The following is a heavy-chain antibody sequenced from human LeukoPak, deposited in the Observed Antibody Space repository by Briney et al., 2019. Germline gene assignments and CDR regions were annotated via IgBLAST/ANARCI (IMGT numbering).Heavy chain of an antibody. D-gene: IGHD3-3*01. Sequence: GASVNVSCKASGYTFTIYGISWVRQAPGQGLEWMGWISAYNGNTNFAQKLQGRVTMTTDTSTSTAYMELRSLRSDDTAVYYCARDRTIFGVVWLPHDAFDIWGQGTMVTVSS. CDR2: ISAYNGNT. CDR1: GYTFTIYG. V-gene: IGHV1-18*01. J-gene: IGHJ3*02. CDR3: ARDRTIFGVVWLPHDAFDI.